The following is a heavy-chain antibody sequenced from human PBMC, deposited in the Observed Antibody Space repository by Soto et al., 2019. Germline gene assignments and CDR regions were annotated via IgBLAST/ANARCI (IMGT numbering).Heavy chain of an antibody. Sequence: GGSLRLSCTASGFTFSIYAMHWVRQATGGGREWVSSISGSGSSVYLADSVRGRFAMSRDLSTNTVSLQMNSLTVEDTDIYYCAKVRASYLSASYFYYGLEVWGQGTTVTVSS. CDR2: ISGSGSSV. J-gene: IGHJ6*02. V-gene: IGHV3-23*01. CDR1: GFTFSIYA. D-gene: IGHD2-21*01. CDR3: AKVRASYLSASYFYYGLEV.